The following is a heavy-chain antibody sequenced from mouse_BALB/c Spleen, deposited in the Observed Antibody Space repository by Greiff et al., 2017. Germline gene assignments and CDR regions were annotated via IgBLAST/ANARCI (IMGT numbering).Heavy chain of an antibody. Sequence: EVKVVESGGGLVQPGGSRKLSCAASGFTFSSFGMHWVRQAPEKGLEWVAYISSGSSTIYYADTVKGRFTISRDNPKNTLFLQMTSLRSEDTAMYYCARWLLLYYAMDYWGQGTSVTVSS. D-gene: IGHD2-3*01. CDR2: ISSGSSTI. CDR3: ARWLLLYYAMDY. CDR1: GFTFSSFG. J-gene: IGHJ4*01. V-gene: IGHV5-17*02.